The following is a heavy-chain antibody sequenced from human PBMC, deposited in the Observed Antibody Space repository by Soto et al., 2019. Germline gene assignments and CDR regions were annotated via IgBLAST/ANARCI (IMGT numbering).Heavy chain of an antibody. V-gene: IGHV4-59*08. CDR1: GGSISSYY. CDR2: IYYSGST. CDR3: ARHAPYCSSTSHCAYGMDV. D-gene: IGHD2-2*01. Sequence: QVQLQESGPGLVRPSETLSLTCTVSGGSISSYYWSWIRQPPGKGLEWIGYIYYSGSTHYNPSLKSRVTISVDTSKNQFSLKLISVTAADTAVYYCARHAPYCSSTSHCAYGMDVW. J-gene: IGHJ6*01.